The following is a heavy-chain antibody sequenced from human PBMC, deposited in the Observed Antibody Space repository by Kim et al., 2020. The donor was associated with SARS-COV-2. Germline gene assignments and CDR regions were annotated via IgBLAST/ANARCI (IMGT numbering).Heavy chain of an antibody. D-gene: IGHD5-18*01. CDR2: INHSGST. CDR1: GGSFSGYY. J-gene: IGHJ5*02. Sequence: SETLSLTCAVYGGSFSGYYWSWIRQPPGKGLEWIGEINHSGSTNYNPSLKSRVTISVDTSKNQFSLKLSSVTAADTAVYYCALRRQPRIQLWFVRWFDPWGQGTLVTVSS. CDR3: ALRRQPRIQLWFVRWFDP. V-gene: IGHV4-34*01.